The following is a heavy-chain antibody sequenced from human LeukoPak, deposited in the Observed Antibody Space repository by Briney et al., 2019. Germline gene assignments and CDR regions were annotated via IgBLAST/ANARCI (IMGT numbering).Heavy chain of an antibody. D-gene: IGHD5-18*01. CDR3: ARVMWDTAMVTSLRYYYYYYMDV. CDR1: GGSISSSSYC. Sequence: PSETLSLTCSVSGGSISSSSYCWGWIRQPPGKGLEWIGTFHYSGSTYYNPSLKSRVTISVNMSKNQFSLKLSSVTAADTAVYYCARVMWDTAMVTSLRYYYYYYMDVWGKGTTVTVSS. V-gene: IGHV4-39*07. J-gene: IGHJ6*03. CDR2: FHYSGST.